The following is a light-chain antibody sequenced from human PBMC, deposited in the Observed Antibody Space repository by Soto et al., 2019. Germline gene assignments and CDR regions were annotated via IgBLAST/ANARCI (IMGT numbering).Light chain of an antibody. CDR1: QRVSHN. V-gene: IGKV3-15*01. CDR2: GAS. J-gene: IGKJ4*01. CDR3: QQYNKWPLT. Sequence: EIVMTQSPATLSVSPGDRATLSCRASQRVSHNLAWYQHQPGQAPRVLIYGASTRATGFPARFSGSGSGTEFTLTISSLQSEDFAVYYCQQYNKWPLTFGGGNKVEIK.